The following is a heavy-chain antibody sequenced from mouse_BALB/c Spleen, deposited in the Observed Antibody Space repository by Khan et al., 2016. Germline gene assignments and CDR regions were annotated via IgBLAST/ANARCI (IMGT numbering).Heavy chain of an antibody. J-gene: IGHJ2*01. V-gene: IGHV3-2*02. CDR1: GYSITSGYG. CDR3: ARTSRRKD. D-gene: IGHD3-3*01. CDR2: ISYSGST. Sequence: EVQLVESGPGLVKPSQSLSLTCTVTGYSITSGYGWTWIRPFPGNKLEWMGSISYSGSTNYNPYLKSRTSLTRDTSKNQFLLPYNSVTTYDTSTNYCARTSRRKDWGQGTTLTVSA.